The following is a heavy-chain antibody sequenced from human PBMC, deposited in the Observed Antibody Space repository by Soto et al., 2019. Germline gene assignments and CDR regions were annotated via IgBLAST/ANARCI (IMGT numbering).Heavy chain of an antibody. Sequence: QVQLQESGPGLVKPSQTLSLTCTVSGGSISSGGYYWSWIRQHPGKGLEWIGYIYYSGSTYYNPSLKSRVTISVDTSKNQFALKLSSVTAADTAVYYCARGNGIGTSYGMDVWGQGTTVTVSS. D-gene: IGHD1-1*01. J-gene: IGHJ6*02. CDR1: GGSISSGGYY. CDR2: IYYSGST. V-gene: IGHV4-31*03. CDR3: ARGNGIGTSYGMDV.